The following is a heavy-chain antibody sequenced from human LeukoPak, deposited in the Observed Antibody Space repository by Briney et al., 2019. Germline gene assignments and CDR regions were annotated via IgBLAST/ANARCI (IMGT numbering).Heavy chain of an antibody. Sequence: GGSLRLSCAASGFTFDGYAMHWVRQAPGKGLEWVSGISWNSGTVGHADSVKGRFTISRDNAKNSLYLQMNSLRAEDTAVYYCARPKYYYGSGSYYNPPGMDVWGQGTTVTVSS. CDR3: ARPKYYYGSGSYYNPPGMDV. CDR1: GFTFDGYA. V-gene: IGHV3-9*01. J-gene: IGHJ6*02. CDR2: ISWNSGTV. D-gene: IGHD3-10*01.